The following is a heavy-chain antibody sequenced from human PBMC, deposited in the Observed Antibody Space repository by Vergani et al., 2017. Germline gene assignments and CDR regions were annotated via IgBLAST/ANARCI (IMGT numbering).Heavy chain of an antibody. CDR2: ISGVGDTI. Sequence: EVRLAESGGGLVQPGGSLRLSCAVSGFIFTSYSMNWVRQAPGKGLEWVSYISGVGDTINYADSVKGRFTISRDNSLHLQINSLRVEDTAVYYCARGIVRGLEFDNWGQGTLVTVSS. J-gene: IGHJ4*02. D-gene: IGHD1-26*01. CDR3: ARGIVRGLEFDN. V-gene: IGHV3-48*01. CDR1: GFIFTSYS.